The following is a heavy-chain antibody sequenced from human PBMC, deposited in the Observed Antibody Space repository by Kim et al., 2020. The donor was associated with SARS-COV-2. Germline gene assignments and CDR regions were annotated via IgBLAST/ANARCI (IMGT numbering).Heavy chain of an antibody. CDR3: AKSIAAAGRGYFDY. D-gene: IGHD6-13*01. V-gene: IGHV3-23*01. Sequence: ADSVKGRFTISRDNSKTTLYLQMNSLRAEDTAVYYCAKSIAAAGRGYFDYWGQGTLVTVSS. J-gene: IGHJ4*02.